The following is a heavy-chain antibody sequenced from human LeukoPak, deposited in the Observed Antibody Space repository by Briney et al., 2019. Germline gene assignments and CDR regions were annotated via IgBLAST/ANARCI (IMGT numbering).Heavy chain of an antibody. J-gene: IGHJ6*03. D-gene: IGHD2-15*01. CDR2: IIPIFGTA. Sequence: ASVKVSCKASGGTFSSYAISWVRQAPGQGLEWMGGIIPIFGTANYAQKFQGRVTITADESTSTAYMELSSLRSEDTAVYYCARGATRISGYYYYYMDVWGTGTTVTVSS. V-gene: IGHV1-69*13. CDR3: ARGATRISGYYYYYMDV. CDR1: GGTFSSYA.